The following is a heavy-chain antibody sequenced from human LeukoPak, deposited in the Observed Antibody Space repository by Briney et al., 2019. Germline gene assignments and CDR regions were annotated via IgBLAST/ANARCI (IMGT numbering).Heavy chain of an antibody. CDR2: ISAYNGDT. CDR1: GYTFTGYY. Sequence: ASVKVSCKASGYTFTGYYMHWVRQAPGQGLEWMGWISAYNGDTKYALNLQGRVTMTTDTSTGTAYMELRSLRSDDTAVYYCARQLRWDQYYFDYWGQGTLVTVSS. V-gene: IGHV1-18*04. J-gene: IGHJ4*02. CDR3: ARQLRWDQYYFDY. D-gene: IGHD4-23*01.